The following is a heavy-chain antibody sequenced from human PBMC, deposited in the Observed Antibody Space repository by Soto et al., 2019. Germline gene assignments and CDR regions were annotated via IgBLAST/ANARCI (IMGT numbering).Heavy chain of an antibody. CDR1: GFTVSSNY. D-gene: IGHD6-19*01. CDR3: ARSRCYYSSGWVAFGY. Sequence: SGGSLRLSCAASGFTVSSNYMSWVRQAPGKGLEWVSVIYSGGSTYYADSVKGRFTISRDNSKNTLYLQMNSLRAEDTAVYYCARSRCYYSSGWVAFGYWGQRTLVPVSS. CDR2: IYSGGST. J-gene: IGHJ1*01. V-gene: IGHV3-53*01.